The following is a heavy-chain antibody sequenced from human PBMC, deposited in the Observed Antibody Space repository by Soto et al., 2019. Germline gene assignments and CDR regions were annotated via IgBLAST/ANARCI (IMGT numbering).Heavy chain of an antibody. CDR2: IYYSGST. D-gene: IGHD6-13*01. Sequence: SETLSLTCTVSGGSISSYYWSWIRQPPGKGLEWIGYIYYSGSTNYNPSLKSRVTISVDTSKNQFSLKLSSVTAADTAVYYCARDGMGEGSSWYNWFDPWGQGTLVTVSS. CDR3: ARDGMGEGSSWYNWFDP. V-gene: IGHV4-59*01. J-gene: IGHJ5*02. CDR1: GGSISSYY.